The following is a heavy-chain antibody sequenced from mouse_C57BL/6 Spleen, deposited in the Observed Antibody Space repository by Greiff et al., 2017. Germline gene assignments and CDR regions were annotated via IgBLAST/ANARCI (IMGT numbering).Heavy chain of an antibody. J-gene: IGHJ2*01. CDR2: ISAGGSYN. CDR1: GFTFSSYA. Sequence: EVQVVESGGGLVKPGGSLKLSCAASGFTFSSYAMSWVRQTPEKRLEWVATISAGGSYNYYPDNAKNNLSLQMSNLKSEDTAMYYCARDDYGCDYWGQGTTLTVSS. V-gene: IGHV5-4*01. CDR3: ARDDYGCDY. D-gene: IGHD2-4*01.